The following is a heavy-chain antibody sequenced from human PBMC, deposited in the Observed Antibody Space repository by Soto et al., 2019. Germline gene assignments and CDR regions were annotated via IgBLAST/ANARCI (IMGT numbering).Heavy chain of an antibody. V-gene: IGHV1-2*02. CDR1: GYSFSDYF. CDR2: INPKTAAT. D-gene: IGHD3-9*01. J-gene: IGHJ6*02. CDR3: ARIKWGLNYDNAIDV. Sequence: ASGKVSCKPSGYSFSDYFIQWVRQAPGQGLEWVAWINPKTAATNYAKKFQGRVSLTWDTSSTTAYMELTRLRPDDTAVYYCARIKWGLNYDNAIDVWGHGPTVTVSS.